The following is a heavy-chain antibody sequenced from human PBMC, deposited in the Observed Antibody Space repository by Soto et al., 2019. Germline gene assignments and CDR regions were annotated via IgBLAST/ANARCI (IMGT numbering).Heavy chain of an antibody. J-gene: IGHJ5*02. V-gene: IGHV3-33*01. CDR1: GFTFNTYG. CDR2: IWYDGSYR. CDR3: ARISGSGHLGWFDP. Sequence: QVQLVQSGGGVVQSGRSLRLSCISSGFTFNTYGMFWARQAPGTGLEWVAGIWYDGSYRYYVDSVKARFTVSRDNSKNTVYLEMNNLRAEDTAVYYCARISGSGHLGWFDPWGQGTLVTVSS. D-gene: IGHD3-10*01.